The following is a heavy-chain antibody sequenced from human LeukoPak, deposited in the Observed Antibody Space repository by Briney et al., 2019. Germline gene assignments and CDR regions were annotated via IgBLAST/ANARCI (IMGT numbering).Heavy chain of an antibody. CDR3: ARAQSAYCSSTSCYSGWFDP. D-gene: IGHD2-2*01. V-gene: IGHV4-31*03. CDR1: GGSISSGGYY. CDR2: IYYSGST. Sequence: SETLSLTCTVSGGSISSGGYYWSWIRQHPGKGLEWIGYIYYSGSTYYNPSLKSRVTISVDTSKNQFSLKLSSVTAADTAVYYCARAQSAYCSSTSCYSGWFDPWGQGTLVTVSS. J-gene: IGHJ5*02.